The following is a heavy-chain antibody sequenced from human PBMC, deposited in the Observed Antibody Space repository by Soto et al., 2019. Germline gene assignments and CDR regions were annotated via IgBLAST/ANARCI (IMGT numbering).Heavy chain of an antibody. V-gene: IGHV4-31*03. CDR1: GVSIRSGGYY. CDR3: ARDSCISTSCSVDY. J-gene: IGHJ4*02. CDR2: IYYTGST. D-gene: IGHD2-2*01. Sequence: QVQLQESGPGLVKTSQTLSLTCTVSGVSIRSGGYYWSWIRQHPGKGLEWIGYIYYTGSTYYNPSLKSRVTIAVAMSKNQFSLKLSSVTAADTAVYYCARDSCISTSCSVDYWGQGTLVTVSS.